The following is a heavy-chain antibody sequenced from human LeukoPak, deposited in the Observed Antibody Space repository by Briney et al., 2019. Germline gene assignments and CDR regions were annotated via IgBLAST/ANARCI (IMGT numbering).Heavy chain of an antibody. Sequence: PGGSLRLSCAASGFTFCTYAMHWVRQAPGKGLEWVAVISYDGSNKYYADSVKGRFTISRDNSKNTLYLQMNSLRAEDTAVYYCAKDRYDSSEGWIDYWGQGTLVIVSS. V-gene: IGHV3-30*04. D-gene: IGHD3-22*01. J-gene: IGHJ4*02. CDR2: ISYDGSNK. CDR1: GFTFCTYA. CDR3: AKDRYDSSEGWIDY.